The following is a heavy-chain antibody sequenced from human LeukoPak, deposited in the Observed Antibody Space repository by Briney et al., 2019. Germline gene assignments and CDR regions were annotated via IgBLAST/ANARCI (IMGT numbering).Heavy chain of an antibody. D-gene: IGHD1-26*01. J-gene: IGHJ4*02. CDR2: INPNSGAT. Sequence: ASVKVSCKASGYTFTGYYMHWVRQAPGQGLEWMGWINPNSGATKSAQRFQGRVTMTRDTFSSTVHIDLSRLTSDDTAMYYCARGGGRYHVDYWGQGTLVTVSS. CDR3: ARGGGRYHVDY. CDR1: GYTFTGYY. V-gene: IGHV1-2*02.